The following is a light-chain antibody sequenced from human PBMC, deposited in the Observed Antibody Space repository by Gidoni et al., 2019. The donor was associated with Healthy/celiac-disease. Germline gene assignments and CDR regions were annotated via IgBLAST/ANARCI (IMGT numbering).Light chain of an antibody. CDR1: SSNIGSNT. Sequence: QSVLTQPPSASGPPGQRVTISCSGSSSNIGSNTVTCYQQLPGTAPQLLIYSNNQRPSWVPDRFSGSKSGTSASLAISGLQSEDEADYDCAAWDDSLNVLVFGGGTKLTVL. J-gene: IGLJ2*01. V-gene: IGLV1-44*01. CDR3: AAWDDSLNVLV. CDR2: SNN.